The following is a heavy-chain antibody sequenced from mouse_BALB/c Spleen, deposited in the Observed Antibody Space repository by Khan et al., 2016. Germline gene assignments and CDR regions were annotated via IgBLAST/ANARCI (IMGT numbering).Heavy chain of an antibody. CDR3: ARSRRMGDNYSFDY. V-gene: IGHV1-4*01. J-gene: IGHJ2*01. CDR1: GYTFTIYT. Sequence: QVRLQQSGAELARPGASVKMSCKASGYTFTIYTMHWVRQRPGQGLEWIGYINPSSGYTSYNQKFKDKATLTADKSSSTAYIQLSSLTSEDSAVDLCARSRRMGDNYSFDYWGQGTTLTVSS. CDR2: INPSSGYT. D-gene: IGHD1-3*01.